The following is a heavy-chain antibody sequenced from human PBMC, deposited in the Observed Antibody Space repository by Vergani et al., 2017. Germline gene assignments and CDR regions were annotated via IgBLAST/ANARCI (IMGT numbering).Heavy chain of an antibody. CDR3: VRGGYSGYDWGYYFDY. D-gene: IGHD5-12*01. CDR1: GFTFSSYA. Sequence: VQLVESGGGVVQPGRSLRLSCAASGFTFSSYAMHWVRQAPGKGLEYVSAISSNGGSTYYADSVKGRFTISRDNSKNTLYLQMSSLRAEDTAVYYCVRGGYSGYDWGYYFDYWGQGTLVTVSS. J-gene: IGHJ4*02. CDR2: ISSNGGST. V-gene: IGHV3-64D*06.